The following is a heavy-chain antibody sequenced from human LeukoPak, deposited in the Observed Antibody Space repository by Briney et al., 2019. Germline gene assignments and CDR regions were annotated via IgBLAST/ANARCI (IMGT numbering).Heavy chain of an antibody. J-gene: IGHJ4*02. CDR3: ARDAILEGTFDY. Sequence: GGSLRLSCAASGFTFSSYGMHWVRQAPGKGLEWVAFIRYDGSNKYYADSVKGRFTISRDNSKNTLYLQMNSLRAEDTAVYYCARDAILEGTFDYWGQGTLVTVSS. CDR1: GFTFSSYG. CDR2: IRYDGSNK. D-gene: IGHD1-7*01. V-gene: IGHV3-30*02.